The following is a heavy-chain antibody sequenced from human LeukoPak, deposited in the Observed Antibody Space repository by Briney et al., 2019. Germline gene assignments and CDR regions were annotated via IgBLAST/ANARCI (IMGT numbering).Heavy chain of an antibody. CDR2: IKSKTDGGTT. Sequence: GGSLRLSCAASGFTFSNAWMSWVRQAPGKGVEWVGRIKSKTDGGTTDYAAPVKGRFTISRDDSKNTLYLQMNSLKTEDTAVYYCARGEVVVVPAALDYWGQGTLVTVSS. CDR3: ARGEVVVVPAALDY. D-gene: IGHD2-2*01. V-gene: IGHV3-15*01. CDR1: GFTFSNAW. J-gene: IGHJ4*02.